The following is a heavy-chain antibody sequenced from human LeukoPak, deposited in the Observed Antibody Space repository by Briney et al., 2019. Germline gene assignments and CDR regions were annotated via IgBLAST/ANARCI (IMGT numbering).Heavy chain of an antibody. CDR1: GGSISSSSYY. Sequence: PSETLSLTCTVSGGSISSSSYYWGWSRQPPGKGLEWIGSIYYSGSTYYNPSLKSRVTISVDTSKNQFSLKLSSVPAADTAVYYCARQGLNWNLGWFDPWGQGTLVTVSS. CDR3: ARQGLNWNLGWFDP. J-gene: IGHJ5*02. V-gene: IGHV4-39*01. CDR2: IYYSGST. D-gene: IGHD1-7*01.